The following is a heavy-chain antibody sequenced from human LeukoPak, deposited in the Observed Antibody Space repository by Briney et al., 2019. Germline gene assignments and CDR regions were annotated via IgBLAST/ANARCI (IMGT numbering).Heavy chain of an antibody. CDR2: MNPNSGNT. CDR1: GYTFTSYG. Sequence: ASVKVSCKASGYTFTSYGINWVRQATGQGLEWMGWMNPNSGNTGYAQKFQGRVTITRNTSISTAYMELSSLRSEDTAVYYCARANDFWSGYYPQGYYMDVWGKGTTVTVSS. V-gene: IGHV1-8*03. CDR3: ARANDFWSGYYPQGYYMDV. J-gene: IGHJ6*03. D-gene: IGHD3-3*01.